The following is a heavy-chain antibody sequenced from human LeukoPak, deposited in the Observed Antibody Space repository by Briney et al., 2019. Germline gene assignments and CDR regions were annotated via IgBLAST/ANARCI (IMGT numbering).Heavy chain of an antibody. CDR1: GGSISSSNW. CDR2: IYHSGST. Sequence: SGTLSLTCAVSGGSISSSNWWSWVRQPPGKGLEWFGEIYHSGSTNYNPSLKSRVTISVDKSKNQFSLKLSSVTAADTAVYYCAKHHTTVGIAVAGNEDWFDPWGQGTLVTVSS. V-gene: IGHV4-4*02. D-gene: IGHD6-19*01. CDR3: AKHHTTVGIAVAGNEDWFDP. J-gene: IGHJ5*02.